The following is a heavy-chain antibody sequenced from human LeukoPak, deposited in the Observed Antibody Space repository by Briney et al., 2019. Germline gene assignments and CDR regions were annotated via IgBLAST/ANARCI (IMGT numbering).Heavy chain of an antibody. CDR1: GFTFNIHW. V-gene: IGHV3-7*01. CDR2: IKPDGNDK. J-gene: IGHJ6*02. CDR3: ARDRVVVVPAAMSIVYYYGMDV. Sequence: PGGSLRLSCVASGFTFNIHWMTWVRQAPGKGLEWVATIKPDGNDKLLVDSVKGRFTISRDNSKNTLYLQMNSLRAEDTAVYYCARDRVVVVPAAMSIVYYYGMDVWGQGTTVTVSS. D-gene: IGHD2-2*01.